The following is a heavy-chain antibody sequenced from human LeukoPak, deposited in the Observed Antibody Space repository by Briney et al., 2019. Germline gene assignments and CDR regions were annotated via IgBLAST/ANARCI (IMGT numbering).Heavy chain of an antibody. J-gene: IGHJ4*02. V-gene: IGHV3-33*01. CDR3: ARDRDYGDYGFHDY. D-gene: IGHD4-17*01. CDR1: GFTFSSYG. Sequence: GGSLRLSCAASGFTFSSYGMHWVRQAPGKGLEWVAVIWYDGSNKYYADSVKGRFTISRDNSKNTLYLQMNSLRAEDTAVYYCARDRDYGDYGFHDYWGQGTLVTVSS. CDR2: IWYDGSNK.